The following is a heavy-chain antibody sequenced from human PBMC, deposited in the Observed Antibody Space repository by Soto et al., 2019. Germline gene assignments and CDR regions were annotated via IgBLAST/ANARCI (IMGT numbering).Heavy chain of an antibody. D-gene: IGHD6-13*01. Sequence: GGSLRLSCAASGFTFRSFTMNWVRQAPEKGLEWVSTISSNSAYIYYTDALRGRFTISRDNAKNSLHLQMNSLRAEDTAVYYCTSDASRDSSARGWFDPWGPGTLVTVSS. CDR2: ISSNSAYI. CDR1: GFTFRSFT. J-gene: IGHJ5*02. CDR3: TSDASRDSSARGWFDP. V-gene: IGHV3-21*01.